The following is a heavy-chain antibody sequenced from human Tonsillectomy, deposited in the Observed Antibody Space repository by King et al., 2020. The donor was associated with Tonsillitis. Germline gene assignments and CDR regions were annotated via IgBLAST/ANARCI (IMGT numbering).Heavy chain of an antibody. J-gene: IGHJ3*02. V-gene: IGHV4-59*01. Sequence: VQLQESGPGLVKPSETLSLTCTVSGGSISSYYWSWIRQPPGKGLEWIGYIFYSGRTNYNPSLKSRVTISVDTSKNQFSLKLSSVTAADTAGYYCASVGYCSTTSCYVDAFDIWGQGTMVTVSS. CDR3: ASVGYCSTTSCYVDAFDI. CDR1: GGSISSYY. CDR2: IFYSGRT. D-gene: IGHD2-2*01.